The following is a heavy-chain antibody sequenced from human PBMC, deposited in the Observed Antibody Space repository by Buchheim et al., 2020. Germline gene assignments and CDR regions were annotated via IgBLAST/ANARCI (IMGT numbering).Heavy chain of an antibody. V-gene: IGHV4-39*07. D-gene: IGHD3-22*01. CDR1: GGSISSSSYY. Sequence: QLQLQESGPGLVKPSETLSLTCTVSGGSISSSSYYWGWIRQPPGKGLEWIGSIYYSGSTYYNPSLKSRVTISVDTSNNQFSLKLSSVTAADTAVYYCARVKYYYDSSGYYVFDYWGQGTL. CDR2: IYYSGST. J-gene: IGHJ4*02. CDR3: ARVKYYYDSSGYYVFDY.